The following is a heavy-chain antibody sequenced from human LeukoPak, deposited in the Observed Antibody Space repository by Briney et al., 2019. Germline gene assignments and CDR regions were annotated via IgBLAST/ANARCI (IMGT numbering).Heavy chain of an antibody. CDR3: ARAGRYVVRGVDGNMDV. D-gene: IGHD3-10*01. J-gene: IGHJ6*03. CDR1: GFTFSSYE. CDR2: ISSSGSTI. V-gene: IGHV3-48*03. Sequence: GGSLRLSCAASGFTFSSYEMNWVRQAPGKGLAWVSYISSSGSTIYYADSVKGRFTISRDNAKNSLYLQMNSLRAEDTAVYYCARAGRYVVRGVDGNMDVWGKGTTVTVSS.